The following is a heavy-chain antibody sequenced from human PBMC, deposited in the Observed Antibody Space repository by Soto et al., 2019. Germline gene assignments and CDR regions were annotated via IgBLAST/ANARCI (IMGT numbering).Heavy chain of an antibody. D-gene: IGHD6-19*01. CDR2: ISYDGSNK. Sequence: QVQLVESGGGVVQPGRSLRLSCAASGFTFSSYAMHWVRQAPGKGLEWVAVISYDGSNKYYADSVKGRSTISRDNSKNTLYLQMNSMRAEDTAVYYCARGAEGQWLVPEDYFGYWGQGTLVNVSS. CDR1: GFTFSSYA. V-gene: IGHV3-30-3*01. CDR3: ARGAEGQWLVPEDYFGY. J-gene: IGHJ4*02.